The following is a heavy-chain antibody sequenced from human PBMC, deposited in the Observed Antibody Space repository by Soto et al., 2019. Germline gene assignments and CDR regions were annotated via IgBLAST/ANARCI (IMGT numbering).Heavy chain of an antibody. Sequence: PSETLSLTCTVSGGSISSGDYYWSWIRQPPGKGLEWIGYIYYSGSTYYNPSLKSRVTISVDTSKNQFSLKLSSVTAADTAVYYCALENFGVVHPRGYWGQGTLVTVPQ. J-gene: IGHJ4*02. CDR1: GGSISSGDYY. CDR2: IYYSGST. D-gene: IGHD3-3*01. V-gene: IGHV4-30-4*01. CDR3: ALENFGVVHPRGY.